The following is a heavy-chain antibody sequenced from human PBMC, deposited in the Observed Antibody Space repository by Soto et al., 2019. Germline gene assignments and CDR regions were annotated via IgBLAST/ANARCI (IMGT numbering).Heavy chain of an antibody. J-gene: IGHJ4*02. CDR3: ARSSSSREYCFDY. Sequence: EVQLVESGGGLVKPGGSLRLSCAASGFTFSSYSMNWVRQAPGKGLEWVSSISSSSSYIYYADSVKGRFTISRDNAKNALYLQMNSLRAEDTAVYYCARSSSSREYCFDYWGQGTLVTVSS. CDR1: GFTFSSYS. D-gene: IGHD6-6*01. V-gene: IGHV3-21*01. CDR2: ISSSSSYI.